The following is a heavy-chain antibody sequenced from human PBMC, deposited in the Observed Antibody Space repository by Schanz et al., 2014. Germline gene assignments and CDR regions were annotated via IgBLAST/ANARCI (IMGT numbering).Heavy chain of an antibody. V-gene: IGHV1-18*01. CDR1: GGTFSSYS. Sequence: QVQLVHSGAEVKKPGSSVKVSCKASGGTFSSYSISWVRQAPGQGLEWMGWISAYNGHTDYAQKLQGRVTLTTDTSTSTAYMELRNLRSDDTAVYYCARAKRFGDMDVWGQGTTVTVSS. D-gene: IGHD3-10*01. CDR2: ISAYNGHT. CDR3: ARAKRFGDMDV. J-gene: IGHJ6*02.